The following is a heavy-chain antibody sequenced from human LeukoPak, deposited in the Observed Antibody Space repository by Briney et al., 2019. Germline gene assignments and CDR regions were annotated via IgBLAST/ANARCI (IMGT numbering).Heavy chain of an antibody. J-gene: IGHJ4*02. CDR3: ATRGDSAYYYDSSGYYPFDY. Sequence: SETLSLTCTVSGGSISSSSYYWGWIRQPPGKGLEWIGSIYYSGSTYYNPSLKSRVTISVDTSKNQFSLELSSVTAADTAVYYCATRGDSAYYYDSSGYYPFDYWGQGTLVTVSS. V-gene: IGHV4-39*01. CDR1: GGSISSSSYY. D-gene: IGHD3-22*01. CDR2: IYYSGST.